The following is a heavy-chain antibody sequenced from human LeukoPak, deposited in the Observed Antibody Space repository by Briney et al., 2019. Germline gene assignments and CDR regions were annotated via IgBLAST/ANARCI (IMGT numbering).Heavy chain of an antibody. J-gene: IGHJ3*02. D-gene: IGHD3-10*01. Sequence: PGGSLRLSCAASGFTFNYYSMNWVRQPPGKGLEWIGNIFYSGSTYYSPSLRSRVTISLDTSRNQFSLKLNSVTAADTAVYYCAKSNGYGLVDIWGQGTMVTVSS. V-gene: IGHV4-34*12. CDR1: GFTFNYYS. CDR3: AKSNGYGLVDI. CDR2: IFYSGST.